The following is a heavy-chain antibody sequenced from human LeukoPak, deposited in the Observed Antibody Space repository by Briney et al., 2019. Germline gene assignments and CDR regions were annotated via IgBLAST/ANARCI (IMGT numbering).Heavy chain of an antibody. CDR2: ISSSSSYI. D-gene: IGHD6-6*01. V-gene: IGHV3-21*01. Sequence: GGSLRLSCAASGFTFSSYSMNWVRKAPGKGLEWASSISSSSSYIYYADSVKGRFTISRDNAKNSLYLQMNSPRAEDTAVYYCARGPSPYSSSFDYWGQGTLVTVSS. J-gene: IGHJ4*02. CDR1: GFTFSSYS. CDR3: ARGPSPYSSSFDY.